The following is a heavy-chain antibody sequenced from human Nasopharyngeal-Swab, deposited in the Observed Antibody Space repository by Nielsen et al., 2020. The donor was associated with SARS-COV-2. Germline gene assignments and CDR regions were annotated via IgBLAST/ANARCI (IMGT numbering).Heavy chain of an antibody. V-gene: IGHV3-23*01. Sequence: GESLKISCAASGFTFSSYAMSWVRQAPGKGLEWVSAISGSGGSTYYADSVEGRFTISRDNSKNTLYLQMNSLRAEDTAVYYCAKGYSGYPRNNWFDPWGQGTLVTVSS. D-gene: IGHD5-12*01. CDR2: ISGSGGST. CDR3: AKGYSGYPRNNWFDP. J-gene: IGHJ5*02. CDR1: GFTFSSYA.